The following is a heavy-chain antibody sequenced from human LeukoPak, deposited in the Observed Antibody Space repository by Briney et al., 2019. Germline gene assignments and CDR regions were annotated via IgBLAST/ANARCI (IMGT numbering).Heavy chain of an antibody. D-gene: IGHD3-10*01. CDR3: AVTLGVRGVTPYSIDV. CDR2: VYPGDSHT. Sequence: GQSLNISRQASGYSYNNYWIGWVRQIPGKGLEWMGIVYPGDSHTRYSPSSQAQVPISADKSISSAYLQWSSLKASDTAMYYCAVTLGVRGVTPYSIDVWGQGTTVTVPS. V-gene: IGHV5-51*01. J-gene: IGHJ6*02. CDR1: GYSYNNYW.